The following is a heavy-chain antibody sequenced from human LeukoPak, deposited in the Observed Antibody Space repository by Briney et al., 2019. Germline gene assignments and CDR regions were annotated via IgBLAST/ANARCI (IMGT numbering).Heavy chain of an antibody. CDR3: ARAEVNHKNSGSYTFDY. Sequence: SQTLSLTCAISGDSVSSNSAAWNWIRQSPSRGLEWLGRTYYRSKLYNDYAVSVKSRITINPDTSKHQFSLQLNSVTPEDTAVYYCARAEVNHKNSGSYTFDYWGQGTLVTVSS. J-gene: IGHJ4*02. V-gene: IGHV6-1*01. CDR2: TYYRSKLYN. D-gene: IGHD3-10*01. CDR1: GDSVSSNSAA.